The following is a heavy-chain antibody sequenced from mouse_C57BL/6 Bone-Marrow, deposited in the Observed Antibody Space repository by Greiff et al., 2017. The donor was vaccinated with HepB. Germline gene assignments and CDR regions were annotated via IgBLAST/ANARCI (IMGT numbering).Heavy chain of an antibody. V-gene: IGHV1-18*01. CDR3: ARCYDGYYFDY. D-gene: IGHD2-3*01. CDR2: INPNNGGT. J-gene: IGHJ2*01. CDR1: GYTFTDYN. Sequence: VQLKQSGPELVKPGASVKIPCKASGYTFTDYNMDWVKQSHGKSLEWIGDINPNNGGTIYNQKFKGKATLTVDKSSSTANMELRSLTSEDTAVYYCARCYDGYYFDYWGQGTTLTVSS.